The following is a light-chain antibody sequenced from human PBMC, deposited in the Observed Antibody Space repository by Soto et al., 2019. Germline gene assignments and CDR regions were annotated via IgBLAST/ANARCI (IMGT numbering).Light chain of an antibody. CDR3: TSYTSDNTYV. V-gene: IGLV2-14*01. CDR1: SSDIGGYNY. CDR2: EVS. J-gene: IGLJ1*01. Sequence: QSALTQPASVSGSPGQSITISCAGTSSDIGGYNYVSWYQQHPGKAPKLMIYEVSYRPSGVSNRFSGSKSGNTASLTISGLQADDESDYYCTSYTSDNTYVFATGTKVTVL.